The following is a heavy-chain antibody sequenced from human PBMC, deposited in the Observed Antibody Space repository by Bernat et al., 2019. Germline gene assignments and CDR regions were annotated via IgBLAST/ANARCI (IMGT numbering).Heavy chain of an antibody. J-gene: IGHJ5*02. V-gene: IGHV3-23*01. CDR3: AKGACSSTGCYNWFDP. Sequence: EVQLLESGGGLVQPGGSLRLSCVASGFTFSNYAMSWVRQVPGKGLEWVSDISDRGNGAHYADSVKGRFTISRDNSKNTLYVQMNSLRVEDTAVYYCAKGACSSTGCYNWFDPWGQGTPVTVYS. D-gene: IGHD2-2*02. CDR1: GFTFSNYA. CDR2: ISDRGNGA.